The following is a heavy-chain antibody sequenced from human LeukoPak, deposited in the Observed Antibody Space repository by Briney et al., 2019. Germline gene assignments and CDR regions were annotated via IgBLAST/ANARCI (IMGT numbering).Heavy chain of an antibody. J-gene: IGHJ6*02. D-gene: IGHD2-21*02. V-gene: IGHV3-23*01. CDR1: RFTFSNYA. CDR2: IGRSGDKT. Sequence: GGSLRLSCAASRFTFSNYAISWVRLAPGKGLEWVSAIGRSGDKTYYADSVKGRFIISRDNSKDTLFLQMNSLRAEDTAVYYCARDLAYCGGDCYPYYYYGMDVWGQGTTVTVSS. CDR3: ARDLAYCGGDCYPYYYYGMDV.